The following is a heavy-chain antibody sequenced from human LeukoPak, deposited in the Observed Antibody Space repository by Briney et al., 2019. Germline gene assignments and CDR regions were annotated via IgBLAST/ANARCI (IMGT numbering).Heavy chain of an antibody. Sequence: PGGSLRLSCAASGFTFSRYWMHWVRQAPGKGLLWVSRINSDGSSTYYADSVKGRFTTSRDNAKNALHLQMNSLTAEDTAVYYCAKFYDILTSYFDYWGQGTLVTVSS. J-gene: IGHJ4*02. D-gene: IGHD3-9*01. V-gene: IGHV3-74*01. CDR1: GFTFSRYW. CDR3: AKFYDILTSYFDY. CDR2: INSDGSST.